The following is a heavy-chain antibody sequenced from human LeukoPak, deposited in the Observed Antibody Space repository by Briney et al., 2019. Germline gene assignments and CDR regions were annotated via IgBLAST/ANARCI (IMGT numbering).Heavy chain of an antibody. CDR1: GFTFSDCT. J-gene: IGHJ3*02. CDR3: AREGPTTAVGSGAPDI. V-gene: IGHV3-33*01. CDR2: IWHDGTYI. D-gene: IGHD6-13*01. Sequence: GGSLRLSCPASGFTFSDCTMQWVRQAPGKGLEWVAVIWHDGTYISYGDSVRGRFTISRDNSKNTLYLQMNSLRVDDTAVYYCAREGPTTAVGSGAPDIWGLGTMVTVSS.